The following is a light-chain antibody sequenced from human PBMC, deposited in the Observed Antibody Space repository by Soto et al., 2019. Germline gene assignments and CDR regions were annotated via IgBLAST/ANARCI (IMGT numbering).Light chain of an antibody. CDR1: QDISHY. J-gene: IGKJ1*01. Sequence: DIQMTQSPSSLSASAGNMVTITCQASQDISHYLNWYQQKPGKAPKLLIDDAFNLETGVPSRLSGSGSGTDFTLTISSMKNEDIETYYCQQYDSSTRTFGQGTKVDIK. CDR3: QQYDSSTRT. CDR2: DAF. V-gene: IGKV1-33*01.